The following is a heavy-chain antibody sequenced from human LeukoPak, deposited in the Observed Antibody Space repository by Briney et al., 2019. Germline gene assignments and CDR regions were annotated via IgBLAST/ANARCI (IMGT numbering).Heavy chain of an antibody. J-gene: IGHJ6*04. V-gene: IGHV1-46*01. CDR2: INPSGGST. D-gene: IGHD5-18*01. CDR1: GYTFTSYY. CDR3: ARDGVNKARFTGRIGVAPGMDV. Sequence: ASVKVSCKASGYTFTSYYMHWVRQAPGQGLEWMGIINPSGGSTSYAQKFQGRVTMTRDTSTSTVYMELSSLRSEDTAVYYCARDGVNKARFTGRIGVAPGMDVGAKGPTVTVPS.